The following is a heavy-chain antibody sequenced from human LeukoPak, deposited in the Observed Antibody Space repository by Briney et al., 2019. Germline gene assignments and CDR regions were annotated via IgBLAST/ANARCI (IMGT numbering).Heavy chain of an antibody. V-gene: IGHV3-48*01. D-gene: IGHD4-17*01. CDR3: ARGEDHDYGDHPDY. CDR1: GFTFSSYS. CDR2: ISSSSTI. Sequence: GGSLRLSCAASGFTFSSYSMNWVRQAPGKGLEWVSYISSSSTIYYADSVKGRFTISRDNAKNSLYLQMNSLRAEDTAVYYCARGEDHDYGDHPDYWGQGTLVTVSS. J-gene: IGHJ4*02.